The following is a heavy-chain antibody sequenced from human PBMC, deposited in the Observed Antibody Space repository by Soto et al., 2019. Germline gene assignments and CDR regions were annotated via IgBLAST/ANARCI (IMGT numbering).Heavy chain of an antibody. D-gene: IGHD3-16*01. CDR3: ARDVWGIRGGHLDY. V-gene: IGHV3-48*02. Sequence: EVQLVESGGGLVQPGGSLSLSCAASGFTFSSYSMNWVRQAPGKGLEWVSYISSSSSTIYYADSVKGRFTISRDNAKNSLYLQKNCLRDEDTAVYYCARDVWGIRGGHLDYWGQGTLVTVSS. CDR2: ISSSSSTI. CDR1: GFTFSSYS. J-gene: IGHJ4*02.